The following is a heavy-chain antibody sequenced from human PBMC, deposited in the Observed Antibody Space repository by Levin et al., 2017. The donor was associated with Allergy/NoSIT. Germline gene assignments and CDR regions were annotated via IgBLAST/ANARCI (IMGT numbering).Heavy chain of an antibody. Sequence: SQTLSLTCPVSGGSIRSYYWSWIRQPPGKGLEWIGYIYYSGSTNYNPSLKSRVTISVDTSKNQFSLKLSSVTAADTAVYYCARLLDYDSSGYPIYFDYWGQGTLVTVSS. CDR1: GGSIRSYY. CDR2: IYYSGST. D-gene: IGHD3-22*01. J-gene: IGHJ4*02. CDR3: ARLLDYDSSGYPIYFDY. V-gene: IGHV4-59*08.